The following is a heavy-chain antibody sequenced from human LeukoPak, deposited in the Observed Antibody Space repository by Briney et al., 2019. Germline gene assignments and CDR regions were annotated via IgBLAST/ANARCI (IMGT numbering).Heavy chain of an antibody. J-gene: IGHJ4*02. CDR2: IYSGGST. CDR1: GFTVSSNY. CDR3: AKGLGRIAAAGTGFDY. D-gene: IGHD6-13*01. V-gene: IGHV3-53*01. Sequence: PGGSLRLSCAASGFTVSSNYMSWVRQAPGKGLEWVSVIYSGGSTYYADSVKGRFTISRDNSKNTLYLQMNSLRAEDTAVYYCAKGLGRIAAAGTGFDYWGQGTLVTVSS.